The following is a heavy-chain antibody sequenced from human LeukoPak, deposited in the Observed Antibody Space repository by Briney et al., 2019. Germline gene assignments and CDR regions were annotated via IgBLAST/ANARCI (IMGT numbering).Heavy chain of an antibody. CDR3: ARGQAPDCGGDCYFSS. CDR1: GGTFSKYA. CDR2: IIPIFGTA. D-gene: IGHD2-21*02. J-gene: IGHJ5*02. Sequence: SSGKVSCKASGGTFSKYAISWVRQAPGQGLEWMGGIIPIFGTANLAQKFQGRVTITADESMSTAYMEMSSLRSEDTAVYYCARGQAPDCGGDCYFSSWGQGALVTVSS. V-gene: IGHV1-69*13.